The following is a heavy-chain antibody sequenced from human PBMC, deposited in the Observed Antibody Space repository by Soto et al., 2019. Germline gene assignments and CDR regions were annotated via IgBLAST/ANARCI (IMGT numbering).Heavy chain of an antibody. CDR1: GYTFTSYY. D-gene: IGHD3-16*02. CDR3: AREGPSLHYVWGSYRPNWFDP. Sequence: GALVKVSCKASGYTFTSYYMHWVRQAPGQGLEWMGIINPSGGSTSYAQKFQGRVTMTRDTSTSTVYMELSSLRSEDTAVYYCAREGPSLHYVWGSYRPNWFDPWGQGTLVTVSS. V-gene: IGHV1-46*01. J-gene: IGHJ5*02. CDR2: INPSGGST.